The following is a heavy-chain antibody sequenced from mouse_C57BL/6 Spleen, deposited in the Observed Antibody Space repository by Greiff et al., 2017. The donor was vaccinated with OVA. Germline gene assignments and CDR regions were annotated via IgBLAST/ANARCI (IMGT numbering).Heavy chain of an antibody. CDR2: IYPRSGNT. CDR1: GYTFTSYG. CDR3: ARPGYRDGYYEAYAMDY. Sequence: QVQLQQSGAELARPGASVKLSCKASGYTFTSYGISWVKQRTGQGLEWIGEIYPRSGNTYYNEKFKGKATLTADKSSSTAYMELRSLTSEDSAVYFCARPGYRDGYYEAYAMDYWGQGTSVTVSS. D-gene: IGHD2-3*01. J-gene: IGHJ4*01. V-gene: IGHV1-81*01.